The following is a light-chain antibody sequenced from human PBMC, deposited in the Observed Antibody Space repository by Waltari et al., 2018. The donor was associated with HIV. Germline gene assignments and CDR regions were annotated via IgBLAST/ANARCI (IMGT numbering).Light chain of an antibody. Sequence: EIVLTQSPATLSVSSGERATLCCRARQSVSSNLALYQQKPGQAPRLLIYAASTRATGIPPSFSGRESGTEVTLTSSSLQSEDFAVYYCQQYNNWLWTFGQGTKVEIK. CDR1: QSVSSN. J-gene: IGKJ1*01. V-gene: IGKV3-15*01. CDR2: AAS. CDR3: QQYNNWLWT.